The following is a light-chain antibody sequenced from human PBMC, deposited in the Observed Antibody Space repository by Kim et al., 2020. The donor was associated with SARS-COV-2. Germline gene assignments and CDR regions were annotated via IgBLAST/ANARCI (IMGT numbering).Light chain of an antibody. CDR3: LLYYGAFWM. V-gene: IGLV7-43*01. CDR2: SSS. Sequence: QAVVTQEPSLTVSPGETVTVTCASTTGAVTSGFYATWFQVKPGQAPKTLIYSSSHKHSWTPARFSGSLLGGKAALTLSGAQPEDEAEYFCLLYYGAFWMFGGGTKLTVL. J-gene: IGLJ3*02. CDR1: TGAVTSGFY.